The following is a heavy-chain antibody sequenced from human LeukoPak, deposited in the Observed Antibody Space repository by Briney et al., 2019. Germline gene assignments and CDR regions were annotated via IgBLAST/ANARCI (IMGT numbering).Heavy chain of an antibody. CDR1: GFTFSSYW. J-gene: IGHJ5*02. Sequence: GGSLRLSCAASGFTFSSYWMHWVRQAPGKGLVWVSRINSDGSSTSYADSVKGRFTISRDNAKNTLYLQMNSLRAEDTAVYYCARQSYYYGSDTRNNWFDPWGQGTLVTVSS. D-gene: IGHD3-10*01. V-gene: IGHV3-74*01. CDR2: INSDGSST. CDR3: ARQSYYYGSDTRNNWFDP.